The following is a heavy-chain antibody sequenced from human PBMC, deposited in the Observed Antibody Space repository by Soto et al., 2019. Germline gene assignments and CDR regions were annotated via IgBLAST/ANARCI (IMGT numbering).Heavy chain of an antibody. J-gene: IGHJ6*02. CDR1: GFTFSGHA. CDR2: IWYDGSNK. Sequence: QVQLVESGGGVAQPGRSLRLSCTVSGFTFSGHAMHWVRQAPGKGLEWVTQIWYDGSNKYYAESVKCRFTISRDNSKNTLYLQMNCLRVEDTAVYYCARDGQGLAPYALDVWGQGTSVTVSS. D-gene: IGHD6-19*01. V-gene: IGHV3-33*01. CDR3: ARDGQGLAPYALDV.